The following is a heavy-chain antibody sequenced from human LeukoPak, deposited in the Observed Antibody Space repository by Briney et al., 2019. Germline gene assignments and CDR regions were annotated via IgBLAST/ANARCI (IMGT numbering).Heavy chain of an antibody. CDR2: IKSKTDGGTT. D-gene: IGHD3-22*01. V-gene: IGHV3-15*01. Sequence: GGSLRLSCAVSGFTFSSYGMSWVREAPGKGLEWVGRIKSKTDGGTTDYAAPVKGRFTISRDDSKNTLYLQMNSLKTEDTAVFYCTTLFYYDSSAYRKYYMDVWGKGTTVTISS. J-gene: IGHJ6*03. CDR1: GFTFSSYG. CDR3: TTLFYYDSSAYRKYYMDV.